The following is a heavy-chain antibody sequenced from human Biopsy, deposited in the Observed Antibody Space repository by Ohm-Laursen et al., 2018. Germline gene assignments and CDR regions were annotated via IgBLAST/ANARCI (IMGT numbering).Heavy chain of an antibody. CDR3: ALQSVAQMKNFDY. CDR1: GGSFSNYA. D-gene: IGHD6-19*01. Sequence: SSVKVSCKFSGGSFSNYAISWVRQAPGQGLEWMGWISPKSGGTNYAQKLQGNITMTKNTSMSTAYMEMSRLRSDDTAVYYCALQSVAQMKNFDYWGQGTLVTVSS. J-gene: IGHJ4*02. CDR2: ISPKSGGT. V-gene: IGHV1-2*02.